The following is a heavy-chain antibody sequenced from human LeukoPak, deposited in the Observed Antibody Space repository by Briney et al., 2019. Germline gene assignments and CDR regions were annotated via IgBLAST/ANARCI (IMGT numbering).Heavy chain of an antibody. Sequence: PSETLSLTCTVSGGSISSYHWSWIRQPPGKGLEWIGYIYYSGSTNYNPSLKSRVTISVDTSKNQFSLKLSSVTAADTAVYYCARVGAPDYYFDYWGQGTLVTVSS. V-gene: IGHV4-59*01. CDR3: ARVGAPDYYFDY. D-gene: IGHD1-26*01. CDR2: IYYSGST. J-gene: IGHJ4*02. CDR1: GGSISSYH.